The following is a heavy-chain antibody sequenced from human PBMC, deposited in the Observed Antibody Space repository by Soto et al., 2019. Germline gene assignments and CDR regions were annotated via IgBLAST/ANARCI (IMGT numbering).Heavy chain of an antibody. D-gene: IGHD5-12*01. CDR2: ISGSGGST. V-gene: IGHV3-23*01. J-gene: IGHJ3*02. Sequence: RRLSCAASGFTFSSYARRWVRQARGKGLEWVSAISGSGGSTYYADSVKGRFTISRDNSKNTLYLQMNSLRAEDTAVYYCAKDLPSEYSGLGDVFAIWGQGTLDIGSS. CDR3: AKDLPSEYSGLGDVFAI. CDR1: GFTFSSYA.